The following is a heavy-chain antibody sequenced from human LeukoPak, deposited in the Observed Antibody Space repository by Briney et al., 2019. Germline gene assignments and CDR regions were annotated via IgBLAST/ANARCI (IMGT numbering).Heavy chain of an antibody. CDR1: GFTFSSYA. J-gene: IGHJ4*02. Sequence: GGSLRLSCAASGFTFSSYAMSWVRQAPGKGLEWVSAISGSDGSTYYADSVKGRFTISRDNSKNTLYLQMNSLRAEDTAVYYCAKDAYYDFWSGYSKHPYYFDYWGQGTLVTVSS. V-gene: IGHV3-23*01. CDR2: ISGSDGST. CDR3: AKDAYYDFWSGYSKHPYYFDY. D-gene: IGHD3-3*01.